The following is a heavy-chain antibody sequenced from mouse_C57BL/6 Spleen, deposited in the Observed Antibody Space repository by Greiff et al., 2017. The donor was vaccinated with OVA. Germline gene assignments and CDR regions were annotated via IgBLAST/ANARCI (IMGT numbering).Heavy chain of an antibody. Sequence: QVQLQQPGAELVKPGASVKMSCKASGYTFTSYWITWVKQRPGQGLEWIGDIYPGSGSTNYNEKFKSKATLTVDTSSSTAYMQLSSVTSEDSAVYNCARSEDYDGYFDVWGTGTTVTVSS. CDR3: ARSEDYDGYFDV. D-gene: IGHD2-4*01. J-gene: IGHJ1*03. V-gene: IGHV1-55*01. CDR2: IYPGSGST. CDR1: GYTFTSYW.